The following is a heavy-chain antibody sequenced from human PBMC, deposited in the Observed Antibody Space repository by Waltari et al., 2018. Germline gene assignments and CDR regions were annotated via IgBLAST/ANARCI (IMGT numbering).Heavy chain of an antibody. Sequence: EVQLVESGGGLVKPGGSLRLSCAASGFPFSSYSMNWVRQAPGKGLEWVSSISSSSSYIYYADSVKGRFTISRDNAKNSLYLQMNSLRAEDTAVYYCASSPSLADWYFDLWGRGTLVTVSS. CDR1: GFPFSSYS. CDR2: ISSSSSYI. CDR3: ASSPSLADWYFDL. J-gene: IGHJ2*01. V-gene: IGHV3-21*01.